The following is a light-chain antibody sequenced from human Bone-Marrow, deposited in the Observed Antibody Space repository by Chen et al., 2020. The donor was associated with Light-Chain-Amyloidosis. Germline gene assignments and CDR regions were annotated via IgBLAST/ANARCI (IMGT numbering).Light chain of an antibody. J-gene: IGLJ3*02. CDR1: SGSIATNY. CDR2: EDD. Sequence: NFMLTQPHSVSESPGKTVIISCTRSSGSIATNYVQWYQPRPGSSPTTVIFEDDQRPSGVPDRFSGSIDRSSNSASLTISGLKTEDEADYYCQSYQGSSQGVFGGGTKLTVL. V-gene: IGLV6-57*01. CDR3: QSYQGSSQGV.